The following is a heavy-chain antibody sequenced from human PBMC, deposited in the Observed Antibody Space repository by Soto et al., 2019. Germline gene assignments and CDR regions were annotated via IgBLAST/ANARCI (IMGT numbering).Heavy chain of an antibody. CDR1: GDTFSNYA. CDR2: ITPDFGTA. J-gene: IGHJ4*02. D-gene: IGHD3-3*01. CDR3: ARPRVYYAVWSGYPPFDY. Sequence: QVQLVQSGAEVKKPGSSVKVSCKASGDTFSNYAINWMRQAPGQGLEWMGGITPDFGTANYAQKFRGRVTITADKSTSTAYMELSSLKSEDTAVYYCARPRVYYAVWSGYPPFDYWGQGTLVTVSS. V-gene: IGHV1-69*06.